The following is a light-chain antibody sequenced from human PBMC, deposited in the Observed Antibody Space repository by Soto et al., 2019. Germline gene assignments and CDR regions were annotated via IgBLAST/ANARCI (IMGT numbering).Light chain of an antibody. CDR2: YDS. CDR1: NIGSKS. J-gene: IGLJ2*01. V-gene: IGLV3-21*04. CDR3: QVWDSSSDHP. Sequence: SYELTQPPSVSVAPGKTARITCGGNNIGSKSVHWYQQKPGQAPVLVIYYDSDRPSGIPERFSGSNSGNTATLTISRVEAADEADYYCQVWDSSSDHPFGGGTKLTVL.